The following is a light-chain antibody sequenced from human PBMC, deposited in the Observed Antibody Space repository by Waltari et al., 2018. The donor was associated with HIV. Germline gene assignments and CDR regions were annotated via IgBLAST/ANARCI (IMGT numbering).Light chain of an antibody. CDR1: QSVSSY. V-gene: IGKV3-11*01. J-gene: IGKJ2*01. Sequence: EIVLTQPPATLSLSPGERATLSRRASQSVSSYLAWYQQKPGQAPRLLISDASNRATGIPARFSGSGSGTDFTLTISSLEPEDFAVYYCQQRYNWLDTFGQGTKLEIK. CDR3: QQRYNWLDT. CDR2: DAS.